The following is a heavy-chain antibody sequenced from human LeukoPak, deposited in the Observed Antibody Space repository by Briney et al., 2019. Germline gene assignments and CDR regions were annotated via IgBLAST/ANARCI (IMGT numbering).Heavy chain of an antibody. CDR1: GDSVSTNSAT. Sequence: SQTLSLTCAISGDSVSTNSATWTWLRQSPSRGLEWLGRTYYRSKWYNDYAVSMKSRITINPDTSKNQFSLQLNSVTPEDTAVYYCARLVGASWFDSWGQGTLVTVSA. J-gene: IGHJ5*01. CDR2: TYYRSKWYN. D-gene: IGHD1-26*01. V-gene: IGHV6-1*01. CDR3: ARLVGASWFDS.